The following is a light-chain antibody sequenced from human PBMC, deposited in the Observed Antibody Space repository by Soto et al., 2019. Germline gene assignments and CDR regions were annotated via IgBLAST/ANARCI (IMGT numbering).Light chain of an antibody. CDR3: QQRYNWPIT. J-gene: IGKJ5*01. V-gene: IGKV3-15*01. Sequence: DTVMTQAPATLSVSPGERASLSCWASQSVGNNLAWYRQKPGQAPRLLIYGASTRATGIPARFSGSGSGRDFTLTISSLEPEDFSVYYCQQRYNWPITFGQGTRLEIK. CDR1: QSVGNN. CDR2: GAS.